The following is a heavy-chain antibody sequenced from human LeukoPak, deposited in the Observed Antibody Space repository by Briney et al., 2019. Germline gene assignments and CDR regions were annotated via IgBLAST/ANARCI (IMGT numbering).Heavy chain of an antibody. CDR3: AREDSPGVFDY. CDR1: GFTVSSNY. CDR2: IYSGGST. J-gene: IGHJ4*02. V-gene: IGHV3-53*01. Sequence: GGSLRLSCAASGFTVSSNYMSWVRQAPGKGLEWGSVIYSGGSTYYADSVKGRFTISRDNSKNTLYLQMNSLRAEDTAVYYCAREDSPGVFDYWGQGTLVTVSS. D-gene: IGHD2-15*01.